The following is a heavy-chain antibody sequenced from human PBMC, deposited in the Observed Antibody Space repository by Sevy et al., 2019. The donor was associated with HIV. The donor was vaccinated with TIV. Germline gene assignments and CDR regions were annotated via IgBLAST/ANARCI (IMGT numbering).Heavy chain of an antibody. Sequence: ASVKVSCKASGYTFIDYYLIWVRQAPGQGLEWMGRFNPNSGDTNYAQKFQGRVTMTRDASINSAYMELSRLTSDDTAVYYCARECGFAMANAFDIWGQGTMVTVSS. CDR2: FNPNSGDT. CDR1: GYTFIDYY. V-gene: IGHV1-2*06. CDR3: ARECGFAMANAFDI. D-gene: IGHD2-2*01. J-gene: IGHJ3*02.